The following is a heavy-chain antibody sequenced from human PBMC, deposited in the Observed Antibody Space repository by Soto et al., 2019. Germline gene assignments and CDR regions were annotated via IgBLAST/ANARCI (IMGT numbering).Heavy chain of an antibody. CDR3: ATSPPTGWDPYYFDY. V-gene: IGHV4-61*01. CDR1: GGSVSSNTYY. Sequence: PSETLSLTCTVSGGSVSSNTYYWNWIRQPPGKGLEWIGYIFYSGNTNYNPSLKSRVTLSLDSSKNQLSLKLSSVTAADTAVYYCATSPPTGWDPYYFDYWGQGTLVTVSS. J-gene: IGHJ4*02. D-gene: IGHD6-19*01. CDR2: IFYSGNT.